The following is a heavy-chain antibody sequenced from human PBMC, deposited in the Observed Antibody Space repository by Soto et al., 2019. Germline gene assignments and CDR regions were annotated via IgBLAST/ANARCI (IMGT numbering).Heavy chain of an antibody. CDR1: GYTFTGYY. J-gene: IGHJ5*02. D-gene: IGHD3-3*01. CDR2: INPNSGGT. CDR3: ARDYDLLRFLEGHPLGGFDP. Sequence: QVPLVQSGAEVKKPGASVKVSCKASGYTFTGYYMHWVRQAPGQGLEWMGWINPNSGGTNYAQKFQGWVTMTRDTSISTAYMELSRLRSDDTAVYYCARDYDLLRFLEGHPLGGFDPWGQGTLVTVSS. V-gene: IGHV1-2*04.